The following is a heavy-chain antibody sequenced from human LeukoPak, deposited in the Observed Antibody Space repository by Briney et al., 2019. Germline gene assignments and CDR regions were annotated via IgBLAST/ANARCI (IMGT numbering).Heavy chain of an antibody. CDR2: IRYDGSNK. D-gene: IGHD6-19*01. CDR3: AKPLPAYSSGWYLGY. CDR1: GFTFSSYG. J-gene: IGHJ4*02. Sequence: PGGSLRLSCAASGFTFSSYGMHWVRQAPGKGLEWVAFIRYDGSNKYYADSVKGRFTISRDNSKNTLYLQMNSLRAEDTAVYYCAKPLPAYSSGWYLGYWGQGTLVTVSS. V-gene: IGHV3-30*02.